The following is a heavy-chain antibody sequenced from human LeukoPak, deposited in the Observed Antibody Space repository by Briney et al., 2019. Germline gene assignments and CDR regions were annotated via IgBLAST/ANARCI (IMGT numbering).Heavy chain of an antibody. Sequence: GGSLRLSCAASGFTFSSYDMHWVRQAPGKGLDWVSSISSSGSYIYYADSVKGRFTISRDNAKNSLYLLMNSLRAEDTAVYYCARVGTCGSTSCYAVYWGQGTLVTVSS. D-gene: IGHD2-2*01. CDR2: ISSSGSYI. CDR1: GFTFSSYD. CDR3: ARVGTCGSTSCYAVY. V-gene: IGHV3-21*01. J-gene: IGHJ4*02.